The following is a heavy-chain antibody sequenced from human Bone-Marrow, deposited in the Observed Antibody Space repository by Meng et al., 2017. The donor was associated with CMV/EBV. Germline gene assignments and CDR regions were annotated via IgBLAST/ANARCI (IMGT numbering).Heavy chain of an antibody. J-gene: IGHJ1*01. CDR2: IYHSGST. CDR1: GGSISSSNW. Sequence: GGSISSSNWWSWVRQPPGKGLGWIGKIYHSGSTNYNQSLKSRVTISVDKSKNQFSLKLSSVTAADTAVYYCARDLPSGSHPGGYFQHWGQGTLVTVSS. V-gene: IGHV4-4*02. D-gene: IGHD1-26*01. CDR3: ARDLPSGSHPGGYFQH.